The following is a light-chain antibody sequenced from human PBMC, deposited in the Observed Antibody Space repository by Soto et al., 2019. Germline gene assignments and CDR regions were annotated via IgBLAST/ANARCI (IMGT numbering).Light chain of an antibody. V-gene: IGKV2-30*01. J-gene: IGKJ4*01. CDR1: QSLVYSDGNTY. CDR2: KVS. Sequence: DVVMTQSPLSLPVTLGQPASISCRSSQSLVYSDGNTYLNWFQQRPGQSPRRLIYKVSNRDSGVPDRFSGSGSGTDFTLKISRVEAEDVGVYYCMQGTHWSSLTFGGGTKVDIK. CDR3: MQGTHWSSLT.